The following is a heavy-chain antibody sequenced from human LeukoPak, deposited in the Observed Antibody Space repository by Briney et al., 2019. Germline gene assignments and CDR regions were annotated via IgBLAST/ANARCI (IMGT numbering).Heavy chain of an antibody. V-gene: IGHV3-21*01. D-gene: IGHD6-19*01. CDR1: GFTFSSYS. CDR2: ISSSSSYI. CDR3: AKSLGSSGLVDY. J-gene: IGHJ4*02. Sequence: GGSLRLSCAASGFTFSSYSMNWVRQAPGKGLEWVSSISSSSSYIYYADSVKGRFTISRDNAKNSLYLQMNSLRAEDTAVYYCAKSLGSSGLVDYWGQGTLVTVSS.